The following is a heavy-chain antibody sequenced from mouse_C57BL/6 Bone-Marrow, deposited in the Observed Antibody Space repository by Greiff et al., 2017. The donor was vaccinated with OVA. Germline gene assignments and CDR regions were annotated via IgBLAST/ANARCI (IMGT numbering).Heavy chain of an antibody. V-gene: IGHV14-4*01. D-gene: IGHD2-3*01. CDR3: TIGGYYEYYFDY. CDR1: GFNIKDDY. CDR2: IDPENGDT. Sequence: VHVKQSGAELVRPGASVKLSCTASGFNIKDDYMHWVKQRPEQGLEWIGWIDPENGDTEYASKFQGKATITADTSSNTAYLQLSSLTSEDTAVYYCTIGGYYEYYFDYWGQGTTLTVSS. J-gene: IGHJ2*01.